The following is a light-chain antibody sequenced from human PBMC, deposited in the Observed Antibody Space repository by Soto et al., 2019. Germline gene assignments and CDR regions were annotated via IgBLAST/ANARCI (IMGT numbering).Light chain of an antibody. CDR1: RSDVGGYNF. CDR3: SSYTSSTTPYV. CDR2: DVS. V-gene: IGLV2-14*03. Sequence: QSALTQPASMSGSPGQSITISCTGTRSDVGGYNFVSWFQHHPGKAPKLIIYDVSNRPSGVSNRFSGSKSGNTASLTISGLQAEDEADFYCSSYTSSTTPYVFGTGTKVTVL. J-gene: IGLJ1*01.